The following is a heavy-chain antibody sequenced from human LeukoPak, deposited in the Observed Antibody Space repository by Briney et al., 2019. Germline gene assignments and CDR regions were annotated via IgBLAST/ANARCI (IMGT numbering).Heavy chain of an antibody. CDR2: IYQSGST. Sequence: PSETLSLTCAVSAYSISSDYYWGWIRQPPGKGLEWIGSIYQSGSTHYTPSLKIRVTISVDTSKNQFSLKLNSVTAADTAVYYCARNSSWYFDYWGQGTLVTVSS. J-gene: IGHJ4*02. V-gene: IGHV4-38-2*01. CDR1: AYSISSDYY. CDR3: ARNSSWYFDY. D-gene: IGHD6-13*01.